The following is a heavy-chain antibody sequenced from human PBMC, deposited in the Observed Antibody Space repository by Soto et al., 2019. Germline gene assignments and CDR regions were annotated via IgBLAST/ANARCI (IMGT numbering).Heavy chain of an antibody. D-gene: IGHD3-22*01. CDR2: IIPTFGTA. J-gene: IGHJ3*02. V-gene: IGHV1-69*13. Sequence: ASVKVSCKASGGTFSSYAISWVRQAPGQGLEWMGGIIPTFGTANYAQKFQGRVTITADESTSTAYMELSSLRSEDTAVYYCARTFIDSSGYKHHDAFDIWGQGTMVTVS. CDR3: ARTFIDSSGYKHHDAFDI. CDR1: GGTFSSYA.